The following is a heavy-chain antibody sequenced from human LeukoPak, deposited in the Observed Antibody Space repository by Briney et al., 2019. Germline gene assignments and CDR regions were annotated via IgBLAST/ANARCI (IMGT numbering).Heavy chain of an antibody. CDR2: FFYSGST. V-gene: IGHV4-39*01. J-gene: IGHJ4*02. CDR3: ASGTSTYYELYF. Sequence: SETLSLTCTVSGGSISSSTYYWGWIRQPPGKGLERIGSFFYSGSTYYNPSLKSRLTMSVDTSNNQFSLKLMSVTAADTAVYYCASGTSTYYELYFWGQGTLVTVSS. CDR1: GGSISSSTYY. D-gene: IGHD3-3*01.